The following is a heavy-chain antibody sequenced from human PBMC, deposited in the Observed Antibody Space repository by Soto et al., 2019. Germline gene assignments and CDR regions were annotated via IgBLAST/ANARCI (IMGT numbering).Heavy chain of an antibody. Sequence: GGSLRLSCAASGFTFSSYAMSWVRQAPGKGLEWVSAISGSGGSTYYADSVKGRFTISRDNSKNTLYLQMNSLRAEDTAVYYCAKDHDGSGWYSGPLPSFQHWGQGTLVTVSS. D-gene: IGHD6-19*01. J-gene: IGHJ1*01. CDR1: GFTFSSYA. CDR3: AKDHDGSGWYSGPLPSFQH. V-gene: IGHV3-23*01. CDR2: ISGSGGST.